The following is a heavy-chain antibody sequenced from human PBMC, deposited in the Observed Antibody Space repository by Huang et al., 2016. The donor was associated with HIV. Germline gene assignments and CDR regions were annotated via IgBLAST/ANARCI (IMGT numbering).Heavy chain of an antibody. V-gene: IGHV3-49*03. Sequence: EVQLVESGGGLVQPGRSLRLSCTASGFTFGDYAVSWFRQARGKGVEWVGFMRKKAYGGTAEYAASVIGRFTISRDDSKSIAYLQMNSLKTDDTAVYYCTRVVYSGSYYGFFDYWAQGTLVTVSS. D-gene: IGHD1-26*01. CDR3: TRVVYSGSYYGFFDY. J-gene: IGHJ4*02. CDR2: MRKKAYGGTA. CDR1: GFTFGDYA.